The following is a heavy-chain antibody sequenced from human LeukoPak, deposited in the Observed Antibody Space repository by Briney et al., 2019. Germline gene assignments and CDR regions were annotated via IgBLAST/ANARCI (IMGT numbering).Heavy chain of an antibody. V-gene: IGHV3-23*01. J-gene: IGHJ4*02. CDR2: IIGSGGST. CDR3: APLNYY. CDR1: GFTFSSYA. Sequence: GGALLLSCAASGFTFSSYAMSWVRQAPGKGLEGVSAIIGSGGSTYYAPSVKGRFTISRDNSKNTLYLQMDSLRAEDTAVYYCAPLNYYWGQGTLVTVSS.